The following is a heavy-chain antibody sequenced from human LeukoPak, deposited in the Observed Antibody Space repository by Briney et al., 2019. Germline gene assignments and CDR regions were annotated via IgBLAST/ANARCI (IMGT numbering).Heavy chain of an antibody. CDR3: TTDGWELERAFDY. J-gene: IGHJ4*02. CDR2: IKSKTDGGTT. CDR1: GFTFSNAW. V-gene: IGHV3-15*01. D-gene: IGHD1-26*01. Sequence: GGSLRLSCAASGFTFSNAWMSWVRQAPGKGLEWVGRIKSKTDGGTTDYAAPVKGRFTISRDDSKNTLYLQMNSLKTEDTALYYCTTDGWELERAFDYWGQGTLVTVSS.